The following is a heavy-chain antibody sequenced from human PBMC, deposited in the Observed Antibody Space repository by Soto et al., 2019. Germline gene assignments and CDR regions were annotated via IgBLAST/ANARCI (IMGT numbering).Heavy chain of an antibody. J-gene: IGHJ6*02. V-gene: IGHV5-51*01. D-gene: IGHD2-15*01. CDR2: IYPGDSDT. CDR3: ARLDCSGGIFYFSSYYYYGMDV. Sequence: PGESLKISCKGSGYSFTSYWIGWVRQMPGKGLEWMGIIYPGDSDTRYSPSFQGQVTISADKSISTAYLQWSSLKASDTAMYYCARLDCSGGIFYFSSYYYYGMDVWGQGSTVTVSS. CDR1: GYSFTSYW.